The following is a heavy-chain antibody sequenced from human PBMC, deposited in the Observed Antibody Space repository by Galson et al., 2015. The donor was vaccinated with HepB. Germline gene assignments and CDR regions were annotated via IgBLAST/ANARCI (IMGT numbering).Heavy chain of an antibody. CDR1: GFTFSSYS. D-gene: IGHD3-22*01. V-gene: IGHV3-48*02. CDR3: ARDQDYYDTPLQTLLHVGTNPIFDY. J-gene: IGHJ4*02. Sequence: SLRLSCAASGFTFSSYSMNWVRQAPGKGLEWVSYISSSSSTIYYADSVKGRFTISRDNAKNSLYLQMNSLRDEDTAVYYCARDQDYYDTPLQTLLHVGTNPIFDYWGQGTLVTVSS. CDR2: ISSSSSTI.